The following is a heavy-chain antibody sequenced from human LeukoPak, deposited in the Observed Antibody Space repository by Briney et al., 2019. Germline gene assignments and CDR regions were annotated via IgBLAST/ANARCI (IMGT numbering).Heavy chain of an antibody. CDR3: AKGVGSSLFLGYY. CDR2: ISDSGVGT. Sequence: GGSLRLSCATSGFTFSSYAMSWVRQAPGKGLEWVSIISDSGVGTYYTDSVKGRFTISRDNSKNTLYLQMNSLRAEDTAVYYCAKGVGSSLFLGYYWGQGTLVTVSS. D-gene: IGHD6-6*01. J-gene: IGHJ4*02. V-gene: IGHV3-23*01. CDR1: GFTFSSYA.